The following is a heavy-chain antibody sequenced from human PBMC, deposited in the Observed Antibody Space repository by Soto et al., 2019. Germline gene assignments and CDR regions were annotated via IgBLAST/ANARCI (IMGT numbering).Heavy chain of an antibody. CDR2: ISGSGGDI. CDR1: GFTFSSYA. CDR3: AKVGNSWCSGGSCYAMDY. V-gene: IGHV3-23*01. D-gene: IGHD2-15*01. J-gene: IGHJ4*02. Sequence: GGSLRLSCAASGFTFSSYAMRWVRQAPGKGLEWVSTISGSGGDIYYADSVKGRFTISRDNSKSTLYLRMNSLRAEDTAVYYCAKVGNSWCSGGSCYAMDYWGQGTLVTVSS.